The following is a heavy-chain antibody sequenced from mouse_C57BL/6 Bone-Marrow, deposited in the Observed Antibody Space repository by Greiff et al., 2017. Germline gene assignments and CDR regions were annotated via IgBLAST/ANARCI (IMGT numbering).Heavy chain of an antibody. D-gene: IGHD3-2*02. CDR2: INPSSGYT. V-gene: IGHV1-4*01. CDR1: GYTFTSHT. CDR3: ARKQLRLRYYFDY. J-gene: IGHJ2*01. Sequence: VQLQQSGAELARPGALVKMSCKASGYTFTSHTMHWVKQRPGQGLELIGYINPSSGYTKYNQKFKDKATLTADKSSSTAYMQLSSLTSEDSAVYYCARKQLRLRYYFDYWGRGTTLTVSS.